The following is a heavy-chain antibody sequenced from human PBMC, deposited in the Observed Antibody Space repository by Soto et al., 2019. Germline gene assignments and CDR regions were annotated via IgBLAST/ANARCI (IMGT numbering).Heavy chain of an antibody. CDR1: GGTFSSYA. V-gene: IGHV1-69*13. J-gene: IGHJ6*02. Sequence: SVKVSCKASGGTFSSYAISWVRQAPGQGLEWMGGIIPIFGTANYAQKFQGRVTITADESTSTAYMELSSLRSEDTAVYYCAGPTLAGAEQTTVYGMDVWGQGTTVTVSS. D-gene: IGHD3-16*01. CDR3: AGPTLAGAEQTTVYGMDV. CDR2: IIPIFGTA.